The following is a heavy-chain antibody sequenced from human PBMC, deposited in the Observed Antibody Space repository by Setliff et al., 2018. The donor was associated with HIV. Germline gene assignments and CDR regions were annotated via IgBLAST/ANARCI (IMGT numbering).Heavy chain of an antibody. D-gene: IGHD3-16*02. CDR3: AREPASFGGVIVPFFDY. CDR1: GYTFTSYG. Sequence: ASVKVSCKASGYTFTSYGISWVRQAPGQGLEWMGWISAYNGNTNYAQKLQGRVTMTTDTSTSTAYMELRSLRSDDTAVYYCAREPASFGGVIVPFFDYWGQGTLVTGSS. J-gene: IGHJ4*02. CDR2: ISAYNGNT. V-gene: IGHV1-18*01.